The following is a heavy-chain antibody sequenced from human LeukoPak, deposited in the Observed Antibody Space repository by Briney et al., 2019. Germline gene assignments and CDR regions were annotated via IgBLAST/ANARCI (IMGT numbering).Heavy chain of an antibody. CDR2: INQDGTEK. D-gene: IGHD4-23*01. CDR3: ARTGYGGNSGDY. CDR1: GFTFSRYW. V-gene: IGHV3-7*04. J-gene: IGHJ4*02. Sequence: GGSLRLSCAASGFTFSRYWMNWVRQAPGKGLEWVANINQDGTEKQYVDSVKGRFTISRDNAKNSLYLQMNSQRVEYTAVYYCARTGYGGNSGDYWGQGNLVTVSS.